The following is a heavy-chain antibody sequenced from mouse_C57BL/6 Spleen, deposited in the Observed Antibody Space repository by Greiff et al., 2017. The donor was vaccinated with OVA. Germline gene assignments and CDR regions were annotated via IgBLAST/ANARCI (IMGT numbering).Heavy chain of an antibody. J-gene: IGHJ2*01. D-gene: IGHD2-5*01. CDR3: ARSHYSNYFDY. CDR2: IDPSDSYT. Sequence: QVQLQQPGAELVKPGASVKLSCKASGYTFTSYWMQWVKQRPGQGLEWIGEIDPSDSYTNYNQKFKGKATLTVDTSSSTAYMQLSSLTSEDSAVYYCARSHYSNYFDYWGQGTTLTVSS. V-gene: IGHV1-50*01. CDR1: GYTFTSYW.